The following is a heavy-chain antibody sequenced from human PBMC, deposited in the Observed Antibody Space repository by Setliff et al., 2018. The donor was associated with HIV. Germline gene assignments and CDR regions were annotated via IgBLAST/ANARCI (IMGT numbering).Heavy chain of an antibody. CDR2: IYYSGST. CDR3: ARLHYYDRSGLTVGAFDI. Sequence: SETLSLTCTVSGGYITTYYWSWIRQPPGRGLEWIGYIYYSGSTNYNPSLKSRVTISVDTSKNQFSLKLSSVTAADTAVYYCARLHYYDRSGLTVGAFDIWGQGTMVTVSS. CDR1: GGYITTYY. V-gene: IGHV4-59*08. D-gene: IGHD3-22*01. J-gene: IGHJ3*02.